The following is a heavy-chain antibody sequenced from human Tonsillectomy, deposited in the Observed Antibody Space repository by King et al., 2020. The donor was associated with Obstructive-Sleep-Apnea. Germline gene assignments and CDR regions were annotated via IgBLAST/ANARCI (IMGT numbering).Heavy chain of an antibody. J-gene: IGHJ4*02. Sequence: QLQESGPGLVKPSQTLSLTCTVSGGSISSGGYYWSWIRQHPGKGLEWIGYIYYSGSTYYNPSLKSRVTISVDTSKNQFSLKLSSVTAADTAVYYCARAPRYCSGGSCYSGVDYWGQGTLVTVSS. CDR2: IYYSGST. CDR3: ARAPRYCSGGSCYSGVDY. D-gene: IGHD2-15*01. CDR1: GGSISSGGYY. V-gene: IGHV4-31*03.